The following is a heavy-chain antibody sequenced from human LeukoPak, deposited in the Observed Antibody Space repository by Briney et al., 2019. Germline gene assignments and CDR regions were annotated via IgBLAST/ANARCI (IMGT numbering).Heavy chain of an antibody. CDR2: INHSGST. CDR3: ARGGSGSSWYRNYWYFDL. Sequence: SETLSLTCAVYGGSFSGYYWSWIRQPPGNGLEWIGEINHSGSTNYNPSLKSRVTISVDTSKNQFSLKLSSVTAADTAVYYCARGGSGSSWYRNYWYFDLWGRGTLVTVSS. CDR1: GGSFSGYY. J-gene: IGHJ2*01. V-gene: IGHV4-34*01. D-gene: IGHD6-13*01.